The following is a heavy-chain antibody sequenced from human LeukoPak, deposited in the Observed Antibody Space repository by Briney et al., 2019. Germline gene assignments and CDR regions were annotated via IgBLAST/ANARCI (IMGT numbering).Heavy chain of an antibody. V-gene: IGHV1-8*03. CDR1: GYTFTNYD. J-gene: IGHJ5*02. CDR3: ARGGNVDDYGDQRPYDWFDP. D-gene: IGHD4-17*01. Sequence: GASVKVPCKASGYTFTNYDINWVRQATGQGLEWMGWVNPNSGNTGYAQKFQGRVTITRNTSISTAYMELSSLRSEDTAVYYCARGGNVDDYGDQRPYDWFDPWGQGTLVTVSS. CDR2: VNPNSGNT.